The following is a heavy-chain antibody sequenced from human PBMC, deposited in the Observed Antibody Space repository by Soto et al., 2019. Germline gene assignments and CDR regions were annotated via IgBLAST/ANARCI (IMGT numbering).Heavy chain of an antibody. CDR1: GFTLSTYD. V-gene: IGHV3-30*03. CDR3: ARGRLPNEY. Sequence: QVQLVESGGGVVQPGRSLRLSCAAPGFTLSTYDMHWVRQAPGKGLEWVTLMSFDESNKYYADSVKGRFTISRDNSKNTLYLQMNSLRAEDTAVYYCARGRLPNEYWGQGTLVTVSS. D-gene: IGHD4-17*01. CDR2: MSFDESNK. J-gene: IGHJ4*02.